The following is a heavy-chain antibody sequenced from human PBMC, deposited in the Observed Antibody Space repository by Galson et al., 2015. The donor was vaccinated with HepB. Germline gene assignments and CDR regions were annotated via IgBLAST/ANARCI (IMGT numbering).Heavy chain of an antibody. V-gene: IGHV3-66*01. CDR2: IYSGGST. CDR1: GFTVSSNY. CDR3: ARDNSGYVHRPPHFDY. Sequence: SLRLSCAASGFTVSSNYMSWVRQAPGKGLEWVSVIYSGGSTYYADSVKGRFTISRDNSKNTLYLQMNSLRAEDTAVYYCARDNSGYVHRPPHFDYWGQGTLVTVSS. J-gene: IGHJ4*02. D-gene: IGHD5-12*01.